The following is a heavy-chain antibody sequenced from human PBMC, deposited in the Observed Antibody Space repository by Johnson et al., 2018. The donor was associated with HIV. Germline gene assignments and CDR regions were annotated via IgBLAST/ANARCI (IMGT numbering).Heavy chain of an antibody. CDR2: ISYDGSNK. CDR3: AKGVGGWELVLDAFDI. CDR1: GFSFNSYP. J-gene: IGHJ3*02. D-gene: IGHD1-26*01. Sequence: QVQVVESGGGVVQPGRSLRLSCAASGFSFNSYPMHWVRQAPGKGLEWVAHISYDGSNKYYADSVEGRFTISRDNSKKTLYLQMNSLRAEDTAVYYGAKGVGGWELVLDAFDIWGQGTMVTVSS. V-gene: IGHV3-30*04.